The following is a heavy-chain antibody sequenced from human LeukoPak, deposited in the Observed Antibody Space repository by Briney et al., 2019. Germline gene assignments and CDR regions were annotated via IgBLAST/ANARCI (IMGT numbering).Heavy chain of an antibody. V-gene: IGHV1-8*01. CDR1: GYTFTSYD. D-gene: IGHD3-10*01. Sequence: ASVKVSCKASGYTFTSYDINWVRQAPGQGREGMGWMNPNSGNTVYAQKLQGRVTMTRNTSISTAYMELSSLRSEDTAVYYCARYETYYYGSGREDYWGQGTLVTVSS. CDR2: MNPNSGNT. J-gene: IGHJ4*02. CDR3: ARYETYYYGSGREDY.